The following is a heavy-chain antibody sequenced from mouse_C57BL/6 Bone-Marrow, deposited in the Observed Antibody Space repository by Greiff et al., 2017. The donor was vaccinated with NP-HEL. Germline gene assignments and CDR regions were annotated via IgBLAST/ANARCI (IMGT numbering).Heavy chain of an antibody. V-gene: IGHV5-2*03. CDR2: INSDGGST. CDR1: EYEFPSHD. CDR3: ARFYDGYYPFAY. D-gene: IGHD2-3*01. J-gene: IGHJ3*01. Sequence: EVKLEESGGGLVQPGESLKLSCESNEYEFPSHDMSWVRKTPEKRLELVAAINSDGGSTYYPDTMERRFIISRDNTKTTLYLQMSSLRSEDTALYYCARFYDGYYPFAYWGQGTLVTVSA.